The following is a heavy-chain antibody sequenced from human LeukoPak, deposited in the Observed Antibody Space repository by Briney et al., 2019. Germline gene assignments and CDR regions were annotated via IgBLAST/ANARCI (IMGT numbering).Heavy chain of an antibody. CDR2: INHSGST. V-gene: IGHV4-34*01. J-gene: IGHJ6*03. Sequence: SETLSLTCAVYGGSFSGYYWSWIRQPPGKGLEWIGEINHSGSTNYNPSLKSRVNISVDTSKNQFSLKLSSVTAADTAVYYCASGHYYYYMDVWGKGTTVTVSS. CDR3: ASGHYYYYMDV. CDR1: GGSFSGYY.